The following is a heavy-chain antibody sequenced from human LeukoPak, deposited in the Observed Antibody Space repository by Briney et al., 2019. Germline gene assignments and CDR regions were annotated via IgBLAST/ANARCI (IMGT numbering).Heavy chain of an antibody. Sequence: GRSLRLSCAASGFTFSSYAMHWVRQAPGKGLEWVAVISYDGSNKYYADSVKGRFTISRDNSKNALYLQMNSLRAEDTAVYYCARESLLLWRATAYYYYGMDVWGQGTTVTVSS. CDR2: ISYDGSNK. J-gene: IGHJ6*02. CDR3: ARESLLLWRATAYYYYGMDV. V-gene: IGHV3-30*04. CDR1: GFTFSSYA. D-gene: IGHD3-10*01.